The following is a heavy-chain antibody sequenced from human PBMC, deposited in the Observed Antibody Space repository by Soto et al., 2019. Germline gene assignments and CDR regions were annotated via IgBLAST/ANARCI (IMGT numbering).Heavy chain of an antibody. J-gene: IGHJ4*02. CDR2: LNHSGGST. D-gene: IGHD5-12*01. CDR3: ASWRGYTWTF. Sequence: QVHLQQWGAGLLKPSETLSLTCAVSGESFSDYFYSWIRQPPGKGLEWLVELNHSGGSTIYNTSLASRVTISGDTSKDQFSLWLNSVTAADTAVYYCASWRGYTWTFGGQGTLVTVSS. V-gene: IGHV4-34*01. CDR1: GESFSDYF.